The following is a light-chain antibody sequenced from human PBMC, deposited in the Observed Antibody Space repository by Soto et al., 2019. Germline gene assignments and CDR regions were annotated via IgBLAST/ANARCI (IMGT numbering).Light chain of an antibody. V-gene: IGKV3-20*01. J-gene: IGKJ5*01. CDR1: QTVSNNY. CDR3: QQYAGPPTT. CDR2: GAS. Sequence: EIVLTQSPGPLSLSPGDRATLSCMSSQTVSNNYLAWCQQKPGQAPRVIMYGASRRATGIPDRFSGGGSGTDCTLTISRLEPEDVAVYFCQQYAGPPTTFGQGTRLEIK.